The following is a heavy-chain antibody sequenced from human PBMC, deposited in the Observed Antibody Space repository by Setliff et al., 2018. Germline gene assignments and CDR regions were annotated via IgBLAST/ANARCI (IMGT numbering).Heavy chain of an antibody. D-gene: IGHD2-2*02. Sequence: ASVKVSCKASGHSLTSNHFHWGRQAPGKGLEWMGTINPNDGYTIYAPAFQGRVAMTTDTSTGTAYMELRSLKSDDTAVYYCVRGSGPWVVVAIPFDRWGQGTLVTVSS. CDR3: VRGSGPWVVVAIPFDR. CDR2: INPNDGYT. CDR1: GHSLTSNH. J-gene: IGHJ4*02. V-gene: IGHV1-46*01.